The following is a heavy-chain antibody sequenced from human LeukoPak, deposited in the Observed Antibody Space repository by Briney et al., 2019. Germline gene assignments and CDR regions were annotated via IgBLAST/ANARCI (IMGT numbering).Heavy chain of an antibody. J-gene: IGHJ5*02. CDR1: GGSISSYY. D-gene: IGHD6-19*01. V-gene: IGHV4-59*08. CDR2: IYYTGST. Sequence: SDTLSLTCTVSGGSISSYYWSWIRQPPGKGLECIGYIYYTGSTTYNPSLKSRVTISVDSSKNQFSLRLSSVTAADTAVYYCARLSTTSGWYSWFDPWGQGTLVTVSS. CDR3: ARLSTTSGWYSWFDP.